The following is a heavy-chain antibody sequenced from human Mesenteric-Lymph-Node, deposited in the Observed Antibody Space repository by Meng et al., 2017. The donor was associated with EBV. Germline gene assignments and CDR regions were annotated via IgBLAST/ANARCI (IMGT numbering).Heavy chain of an antibody. CDR2: ISGSGSST. CDR3: AKDPRYYYDSSGFHFFDS. D-gene: IGHD3-22*01. J-gene: IGHJ5*01. V-gene: IGHV3-23*04. CDR1: GYIFSSYA. Sequence: EVQLVESXGGLVQPGGTLRVSGAASGYIFSSYAMSWVRQAPGKGLEWVSGISGSGSSTYYADSVKGRFTISRDSSKNTLYLQMNSLRAEDTAVYYCAKDPRYYYDSSGFHFFDSWGQGTLVTVSS.